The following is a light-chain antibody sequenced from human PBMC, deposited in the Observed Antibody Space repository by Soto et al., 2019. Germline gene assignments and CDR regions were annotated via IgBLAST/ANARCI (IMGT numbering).Light chain of an antibody. CDR3: QTWDTGIQV. V-gene: IGLV4-69*01. CDR1: SGHSSYD. CDR2: LNSDGSH. J-gene: IGLJ2*01. Sequence: QLVLTQSPSASASLGASVKLTCTLSSGHSSYDIAWHQQQPEKGPRYLMKLNSDGSHSKGDGIPDRFSGSSSGAERYLTISSLQSEDEADYYCQTWDTGIQVFGGGTKLTVL.